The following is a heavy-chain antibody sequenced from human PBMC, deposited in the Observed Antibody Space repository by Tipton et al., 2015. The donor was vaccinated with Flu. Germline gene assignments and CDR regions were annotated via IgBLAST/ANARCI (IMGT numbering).Heavy chain of an antibody. CDR2: IWYDGSNK. CDR1: GFTFSSYG. CDR3: ARDSGGELGY. J-gene: IGHJ4*02. Sequence: SGFTFSSYGMHWVRQAPGKGLEWVAVIWYDGSNKYYADSVRGRFTISRDNSKNTLYLQMNSLRAEDTAVYYCARDSGGELGYWGQGTLVTVSS. V-gene: IGHV3-33*01. D-gene: IGHD3-10*01.